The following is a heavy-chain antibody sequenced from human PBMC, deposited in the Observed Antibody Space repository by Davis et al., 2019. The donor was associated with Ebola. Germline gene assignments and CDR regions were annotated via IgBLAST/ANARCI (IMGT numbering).Heavy chain of an antibody. J-gene: IGHJ3*02. V-gene: IGHV3-21*01. CDR3: ARDTSRVVPPGAFDI. CDR1: GFTFSSYN. CDR2: IGGSRSHI. Sequence: GGSLRLSCAASGFTFSSYNMNWVRQAPGKGLEWVSFIGGSRSHIYYADSVKGRFSISRDNAKNSLYLQMNSLRAEDTAVYYCARDTSRVVPPGAFDIWGQGTLVTVSS. D-gene: IGHD2-15*01.